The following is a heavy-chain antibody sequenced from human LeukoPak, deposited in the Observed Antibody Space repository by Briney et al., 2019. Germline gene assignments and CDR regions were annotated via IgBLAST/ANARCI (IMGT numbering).Heavy chain of an antibody. J-gene: IGHJ6*03. CDR1: GYTFKDYD. CDR3: ARVGLLDHLIYCYYYMDV. V-gene: IGHV3-11*01. D-gene: IGHD1-1*01. CDR2: IISNGSTI. Sequence: GGSLRVSCEASGYTFKDYDMSWMRQVPGEGLEWDPYIISNGSTIYYADSVKGRFTLSRDNATNSLSLQMDSLRAEDTAVYSCARVGLLDHLIYCYYYMDVWGKGTTVTVSS.